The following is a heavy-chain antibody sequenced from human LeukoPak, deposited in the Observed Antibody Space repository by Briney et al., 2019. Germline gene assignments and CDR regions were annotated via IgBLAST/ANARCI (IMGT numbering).Heavy chain of an antibody. CDR3: ARDRQYYGSGSYRAHFDY. D-gene: IGHD3-10*01. CDR2: IYTSGST. CDR1: GGSISSYY. J-gene: IGHJ4*02. Sequence: SETLSLTCAVYGGSISSYYWSWIRQPAGKGLEWIGRIYTSGSTNYNPSLKSRVTMSVDTSKNQFSLKLSSVTAADTAVYYCARDRQYYGSGSYRAHFDYWGQGTLVTVSS. V-gene: IGHV4-4*07.